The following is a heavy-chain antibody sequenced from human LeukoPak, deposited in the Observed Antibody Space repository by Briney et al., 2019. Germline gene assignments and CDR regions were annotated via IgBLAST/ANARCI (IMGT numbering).Heavy chain of an antibody. CDR1: GGTFSSYA. CDR3: ARDGFRYSYGYGLCGY. V-gene: IGHV1-69*13. CDR2: IIPIFGTA. Sequence: GASVKVSCKASGGTFSSYAISWVRQAPGQGLEWMGGIIPIFGTANYAQKFQGRVTITADESTSTAYMELRSLRSDDTAVYYCARDGFRYSYGYGLCGYWGQGTLVTVSS. D-gene: IGHD5-18*01. J-gene: IGHJ4*02.